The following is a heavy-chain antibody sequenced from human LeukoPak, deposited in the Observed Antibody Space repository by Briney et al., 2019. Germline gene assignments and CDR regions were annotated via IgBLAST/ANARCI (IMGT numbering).Heavy chain of an antibody. V-gene: IGHV3-74*01. D-gene: IGHD6-13*01. CDR1: GFTFSNYW. CDR3: AKDLGSSWYERFDY. J-gene: IGHJ4*02. Sequence: PGGSLRLSCAASGFTFSNYWMHWVRQAPGKGLVWVSRSNSDGSTTNYADSVKGRFTISRDNAKNTLYLQMNSLRVEDTAVYYCAKDLGSSWYERFDYWGQGTLVTVSS. CDR2: SNSDGSTT.